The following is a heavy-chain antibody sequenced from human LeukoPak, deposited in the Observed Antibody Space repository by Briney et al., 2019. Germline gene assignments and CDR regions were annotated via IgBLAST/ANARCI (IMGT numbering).Heavy chain of an antibody. J-gene: IGHJ4*02. CDR3: AKNYYNISGSSYYFDY. Sequence: GGSLRLSCAASGFTFSSYGMHWVRQAPGKGLEWVAFIRYDGSDKYYADSVKGRFTISRDNSKNTLHLQMNSLRAEDTALHYCAKNYYNISGSSYYFDYWGQGTLVTVSS. CDR1: GFTFSSYG. D-gene: IGHD3-22*01. V-gene: IGHV3-30*02. CDR2: IRYDGSDK.